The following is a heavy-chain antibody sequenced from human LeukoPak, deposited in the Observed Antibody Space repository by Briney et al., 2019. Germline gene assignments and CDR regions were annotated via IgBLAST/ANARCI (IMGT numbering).Heavy chain of an antibody. CDR3: ARASHSNSSGYPLDF. Sequence: QAGGSLRLSCAASGFTFSSSAMSWVRQAPGKGLEWVSAISGSGGSTYYADSVKGRFTISRDSAKNSLYLQMNSLRAEDTAVYYCARASHSNSSGYPLDFWGQGTLVTVSS. V-gene: IGHV3-23*01. J-gene: IGHJ4*02. CDR1: GFTFSSSA. CDR2: ISGSGGST. D-gene: IGHD3-22*01.